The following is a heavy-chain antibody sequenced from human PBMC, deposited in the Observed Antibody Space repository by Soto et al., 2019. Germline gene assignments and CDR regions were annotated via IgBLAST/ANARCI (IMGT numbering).Heavy chain of an antibody. V-gene: IGHV3-7*01. CDR3: ARLAPPDYDFWSGYFDY. Sequence: GGSRLSCAASGFTFSSYWMSWVRQAPGKGLEWVANIKQDGSEKYYVDSVKGRFTISRDNAKNSLYLQMNSLRAEDTAVYYCARLAPPDYDFWSGYFDYWGQGTLVTVSS. CDR1: GFTFSSYW. CDR2: IKQDGSEK. D-gene: IGHD3-3*01. J-gene: IGHJ4*02.